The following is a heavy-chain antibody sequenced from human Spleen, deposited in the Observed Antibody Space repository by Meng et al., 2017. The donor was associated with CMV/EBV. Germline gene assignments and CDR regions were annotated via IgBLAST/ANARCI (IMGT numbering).Heavy chain of an antibody. V-gene: IGHV3-7*01. CDR2: IKQDGSEK. J-gene: IGHJ4*02. CDR1: GFTFSSYW. CDR3: ARVFTMIVVVVGPFDY. D-gene: IGHD3-22*01. Sequence: GESLKISCAASGFTFSSYWMSWVRQAPGKGLEWVANIKQDGSEKYYVDSVKGRFTISRDNAKNSLYLQMNSLRAEDTAVYYCARVFTMIVVVVGPFDYWGQGTLVTVSS.